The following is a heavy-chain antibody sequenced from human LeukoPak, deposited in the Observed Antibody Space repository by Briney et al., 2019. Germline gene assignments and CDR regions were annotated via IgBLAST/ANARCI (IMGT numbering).Heavy chain of an antibody. V-gene: IGHV4-34*01. J-gene: IGHJ5*02. CDR3: ARHGGGYYGSGSYYLIRNNWFDP. CDR2: INHSGST. D-gene: IGHD3-10*01. CDR1: GGSFSGYY. Sequence: SETLSLTCAVYGGSFSGYYWSWIRQPPGKGLEWIREINHSGSTNYNPSLKSRVTISVDTSKNQFSLKLSSVTAADTAVYYCARHGGGYYGSGSYYLIRNNWFDPWGQGTLVTVSS.